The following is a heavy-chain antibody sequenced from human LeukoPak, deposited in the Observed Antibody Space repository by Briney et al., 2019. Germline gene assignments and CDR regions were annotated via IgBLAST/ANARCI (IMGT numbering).Heavy chain of an antibody. CDR1: GGSFSSYA. D-gene: IGHD6-19*01. CDR3: ARRMAVAGTTLGFDY. Sequence: TVNVSCKVSGGSFSSYAFSWVRQAPGQGLEWMGGIIPIFGTANYANTFQRTVTITADKSTSTAYMELSSLRSEDTAVYYCARRMAVAGTTLGFDYWGQGTLVTVSS. V-gene: IGHV1-69*06. CDR2: IIPIFGTA. J-gene: IGHJ4*02.